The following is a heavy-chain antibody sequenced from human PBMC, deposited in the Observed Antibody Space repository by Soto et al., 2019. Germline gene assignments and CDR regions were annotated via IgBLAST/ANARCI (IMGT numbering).Heavy chain of an antibody. J-gene: IGHJ5*02. CDR1: GFTFSSYW. D-gene: IGHD6-13*01. V-gene: IGHV3-74*01. CDR2: INSDGSST. CDR3: AGPGYSSSWYNWFDP. Sequence: GGSLRLSCAASGFTFSSYWMHWVRQAPGKGLVWVSRINSDGSSTSYADSVKGRFTISRDNAKNTLYLQMNSLRAEDTAVYYCAGPGYSSSWYNWFDPWGQGTLVTVLL.